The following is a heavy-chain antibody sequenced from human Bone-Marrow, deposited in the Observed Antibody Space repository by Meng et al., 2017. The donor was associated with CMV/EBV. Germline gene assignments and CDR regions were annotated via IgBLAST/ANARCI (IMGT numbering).Heavy chain of an antibody. D-gene: IGHD2-2*02. CDR1: GFTFGDHA. Sequence: GGSLRLSCTASGFTFGDHAMSWVRQAPGKGLEWVGFIRSKAYGGTTEYAASVKGRFTILRDDSKSIAYLQMNSLKTEDTGAYFCTRVVVPAAIVGFAYWGPGTLVTGSS. CDR3: TRVVVPAAIVGFAY. J-gene: IGHJ4*02. V-gene: IGHV3-49*04. CDR2: IRSKAYGGTT.